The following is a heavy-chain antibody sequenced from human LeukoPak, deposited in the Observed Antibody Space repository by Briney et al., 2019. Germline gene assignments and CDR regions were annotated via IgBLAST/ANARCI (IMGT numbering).Heavy chain of an antibody. CDR1: GFTFSSYA. V-gene: IGHV4-39*01. J-gene: IGHJ4*02. D-gene: IGHD6-19*01. CDR2: IYYSGNT. CDR3: ASTPNGSSAWYYFDK. Sequence: GSLRLSCAASGFTFSSYAMSWVRQAPGKGLEWIGSIYYSGNTYYNPSLKSRVTISVDTSKKQFSLKLSSVTAADTAVYYCASTPNGSSAWYYFDKWGQGTLVTVSS.